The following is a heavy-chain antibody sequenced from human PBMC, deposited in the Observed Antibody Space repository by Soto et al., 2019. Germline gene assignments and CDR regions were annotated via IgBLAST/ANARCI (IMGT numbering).Heavy chain of an antibody. CDR3: VRDDVGVGIDY. Sequence: EVQLVESGGGLVQPGGSLRLSCAASGFTFSSYWMHWVRQVPGKGLVWVSHIDSDGNSKTYADSVKGRFTISRDNAKNTVYLQMNRLRAEDTAVYYCVRDDVGVGIDYWGLGTLVTVSS. J-gene: IGHJ4*02. CDR2: IDSDGNSK. V-gene: IGHV3-74*03. D-gene: IGHD1-26*01. CDR1: GFTFSSYW.